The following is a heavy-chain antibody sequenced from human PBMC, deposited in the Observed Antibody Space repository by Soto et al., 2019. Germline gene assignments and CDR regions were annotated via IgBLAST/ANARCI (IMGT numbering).Heavy chain of an antibody. CDR3: ARRKTRPEAFDY. Sequence: SETLSLTCSVSGGSINNYYWTWSRQPPGKGLEWIGYVYSSGSTNYNPSLRSRVTISVDTSKSQFSLRLNSVTAADTAVYYCARRKTRPEAFDYWGQGALVTVSS. J-gene: IGHJ4*02. CDR1: GGSINNYY. V-gene: IGHV4-59*08. CDR2: VYSSGST.